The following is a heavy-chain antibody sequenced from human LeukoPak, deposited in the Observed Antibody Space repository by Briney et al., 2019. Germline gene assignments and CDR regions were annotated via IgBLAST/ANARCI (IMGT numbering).Heavy chain of an antibody. CDR3: ARDFSGYGYFDY. V-gene: IGHV4-61*01. Sequence: PSETLSLTCIVSGGPVSSGSYYWSWIRQPPGEGLKWIGYIYYSGNTKYNPSLKSRVTISVDMSKNQFSLKLSSVTAADTAVYYCARDFSGYGYFDYWGQGTLVTVSS. CDR1: GGPVSSGSYY. CDR2: IYYSGNT. J-gene: IGHJ4*02. D-gene: IGHD5-12*01.